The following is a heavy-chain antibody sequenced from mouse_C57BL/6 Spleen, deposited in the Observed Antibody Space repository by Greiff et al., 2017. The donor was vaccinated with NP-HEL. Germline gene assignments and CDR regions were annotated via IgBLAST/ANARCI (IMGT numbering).Heavy chain of an antibody. CDR2: FYPSDGST. V-gene: IGHV1-78*01. Sequence: VTLMESDAELVKPGASVKISCKVSGYTFTDPTIHWMTQRPEQGLEWIGYFYPSDGSTKYNEKFKGKATLTADKSSSTAYMQLNSLTSEDSAVYFCARAVTTVVARDYAMDYWGQGTSVTVSS. CDR3: ARAVTTVVARDYAMDY. J-gene: IGHJ4*01. CDR1: GYTFTDPT. D-gene: IGHD1-1*01.